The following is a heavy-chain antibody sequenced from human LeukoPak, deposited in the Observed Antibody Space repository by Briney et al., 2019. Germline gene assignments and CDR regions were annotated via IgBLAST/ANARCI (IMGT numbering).Heavy chain of an antibody. CDR2: IFFTGEA. CDR1: GDSISSGGHY. V-gene: IGHV4-39*07. D-gene: IGHD3-22*01. Sequence: SETLSLTCTVSGDSISSGGHYWGWIRQTPGKRLEWIGNIFFTGEASFNPSLKCRLDMSVDTSKNQLFLNLDSVTAADTAVYYCARDSGFWLYWGQGALVTVSS. CDR3: ARDSGFWLY. J-gene: IGHJ4*02.